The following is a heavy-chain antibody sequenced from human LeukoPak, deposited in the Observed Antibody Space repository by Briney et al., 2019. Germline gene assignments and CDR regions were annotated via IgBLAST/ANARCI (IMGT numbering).Heavy chain of an antibody. V-gene: IGHV4-39*01. CDR2: INHSGST. CDR1: GGSISSSSYY. D-gene: IGHD2/OR15-2a*01. Sequence: PSETLSLTCTVSGGSISSSSYYWSWIRQPPGKGLEWIGEINHSGSTNYNPSLKSRATISLDTSKNQFSLKLTSVTAADTAVYFCARHPFSSPFDYWGQGTLVTVSS. CDR3: ARHPFSSPFDY. J-gene: IGHJ4*02.